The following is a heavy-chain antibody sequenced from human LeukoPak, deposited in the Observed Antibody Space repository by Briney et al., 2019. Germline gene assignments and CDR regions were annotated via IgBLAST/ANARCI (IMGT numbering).Heavy chain of an antibody. CDR3: AKAGSSGYYYAYYFDY. V-gene: IGHV3-30*18. CDR2: LGSDGKTT. J-gene: IGHJ4*02. D-gene: IGHD3-22*01. CDR1: GFTFSTFA. Sequence: GGSLRLSCAASGFTFSTFAMIWVRQAPGKGLEWVAVLGSDGKTTYYADSVKGRFTISRDNSKNTLYLQMNSLRAEDMALYYCAKAGSSGYYYAYYFDYWGQGTLVTVSS.